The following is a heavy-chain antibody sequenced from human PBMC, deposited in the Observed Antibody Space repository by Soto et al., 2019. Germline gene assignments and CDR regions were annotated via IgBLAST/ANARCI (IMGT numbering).Heavy chain of an antibody. CDR1: GGTSSNYY. Sequence: PSETQRLTCTVSGGTSSNYYWIRIRQPPGKGLEWIGYIYYSGSTNYNPSLKSRVTISVDTSKNQFSLKLSSVTAADTAVYYCARGDMNYYYYYMDVWGKGTTVTVSS. J-gene: IGHJ6*03. CDR3: ARGDMNYYYYYMDV. CDR2: IYYSGST. V-gene: IGHV4-59*01.